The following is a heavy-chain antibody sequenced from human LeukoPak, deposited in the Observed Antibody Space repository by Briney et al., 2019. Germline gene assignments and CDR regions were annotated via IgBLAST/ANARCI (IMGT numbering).Heavy chain of an antibody. Sequence: PGGSLRLSCAASGFTFSSYAMSWVRQAPGKGLEWVSVISGSGDSTYYADSVKGRFTISRDNSKNTLYLQMNSLRAEDTAVYYCAKDCGTYYYYFDYWGQGTLVTVSS. J-gene: IGHJ4*02. V-gene: IGHV3-23*01. CDR3: AKDCGTYYYYFDY. D-gene: IGHD1-26*01. CDR2: ISGSGDST. CDR1: GFTFSSYA.